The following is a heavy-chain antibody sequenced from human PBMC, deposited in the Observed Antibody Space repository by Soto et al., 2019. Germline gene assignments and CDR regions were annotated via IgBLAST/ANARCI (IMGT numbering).Heavy chain of an antibody. Sequence: QVQLQQWGAGLLKPSETLSLTCAVYGGSFSGYYWSWIRQPPGKGLEWIGEINHSGSTNYNPSLKSRVTISVDTSKNQFSLKRSSVPAGDTAVYYCARGGMGATCGSYRYYYYYGMDVWAQGTTVTVSS. CDR3: ARGGMGATCGSYRYYYYYGMDV. J-gene: IGHJ6*02. CDR1: GGSFSGYY. D-gene: IGHD1-26*01. CDR2: INHSGST. V-gene: IGHV4-34*01.